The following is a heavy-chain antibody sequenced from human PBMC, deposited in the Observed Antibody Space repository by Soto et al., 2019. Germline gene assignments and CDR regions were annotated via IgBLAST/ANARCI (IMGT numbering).Heavy chain of an antibody. D-gene: IGHD5-18*01. CDR2: IYSGGST. V-gene: IGHV3-53*01. CDR3: ASVDTAMAASDY. CDR1: GFTVSSNY. Sequence: EVQLVESGGGLIQPGGSLRLSCAPSGFTVSSNYMSWFRQAPGKGLEWVSVIYSGGSTYYADSVRGRFTISRDNSKNTLYLQMNSLRAEHTAVYYCASVDTAMAASDYRVQGTLVTASS. J-gene: IGHJ4*02.